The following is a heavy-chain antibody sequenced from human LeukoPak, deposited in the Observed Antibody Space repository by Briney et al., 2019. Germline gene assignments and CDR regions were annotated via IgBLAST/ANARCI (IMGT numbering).Heavy chain of an antibody. V-gene: IGHV3-23*01. Sequence: PTGGSLRLSCATSGFTFSSNAMTWLRQAPGKGLECVSAITAPGDATYYADSVKGRFSISRDNSKNTLYLQLNSLRAEDTAVYYCAKAFGTNGYFQLPIDLWGQGTLVTVSS. CDR3: AKAFGTNGYFQLPIDL. D-gene: IGHD2-8*01. J-gene: IGHJ5*02. CDR1: GFTFSSNA. CDR2: ITAPGDAT.